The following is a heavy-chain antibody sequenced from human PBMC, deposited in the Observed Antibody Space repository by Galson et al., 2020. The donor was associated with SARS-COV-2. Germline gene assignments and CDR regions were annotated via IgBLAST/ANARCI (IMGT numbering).Heavy chain of an antibody. Sequence: ASVQVSCKTSGYTFTSYYIHWVRQAPGQGLEWVGIINPRDDITSYAQKFQGRVTMTRDTSTSTVHMELSSLRPEDTATYYCARMSYDILTGYYRGFDYWGQGTLVTVSS. V-gene: IGHV1-46*01. D-gene: IGHD3-9*01. CDR2: INPRDDIT. CDR1: GYTFTSYY. CDR3: ARMSYDILTGYYRGFDY. J-gene: IGHJ4*02.